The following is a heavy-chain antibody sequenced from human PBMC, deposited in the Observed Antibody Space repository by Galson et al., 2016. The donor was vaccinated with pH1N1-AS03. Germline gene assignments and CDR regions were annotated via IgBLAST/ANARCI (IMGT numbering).Heavy chain of an antibody. CDR2: ISSDGSHQ. D-gene: IGHD3-10*01. CDR1: GFTFTNYA. V-gene: IGHV3-30*04. CDR3: ATSQFGSESYYNQAFDY. J-gene: IGHJ4*02. Sequence: SLRLSCAASGFTFTNYAMYWLRQAPGKGLEWLAVISSDGSHQYYADSVKGRFPISRDNSKNTLYLQLNSLRREDTAVYYCATSQFGSESYYNQAFDYWGRGALATVSS.